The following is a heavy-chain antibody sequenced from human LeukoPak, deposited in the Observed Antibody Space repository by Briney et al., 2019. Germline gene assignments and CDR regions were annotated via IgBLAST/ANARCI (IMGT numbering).Heavy chain of an antibody. Sequence: ASVKVSCKASGYTFTSYGISWVRQAPGQRLEWMGWISAYNGGTNYAQKLQGRVTMTTDTSTSTAYMELRSLRSDDTAVYYCARVRWLPDPYYFDYWGQGTLVTVSS. CDR2: ISAYNGGT. V-gene: IGHV1-18*01. CDR3: ARVRWLPDPYYFDY. D-gene: IGHD5-24*01. CDR1: GYTFTSYG. J-gene: IGHJ4*02.